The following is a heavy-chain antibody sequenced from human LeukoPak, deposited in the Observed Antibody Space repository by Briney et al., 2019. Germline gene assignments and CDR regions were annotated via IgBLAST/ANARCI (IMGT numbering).Heavy chain of an antibody. J-gene: IGHJ4*02. CDR3: ARDDYLGY. D-gene: IGHD3-16*01. CDR2: INQDGSEK. CDR1: GFSFSDYW. Sequence: PGGSLRLSCAASGFSFSDYWMAWVRQAPGRGLEWVAHINQDGSEKNFVDPVKGRFTISRDNAENSVYLQMNSLRVEDTAVYYCARDDYLGYWGQGTLVTVSS. V-gene: IGHV3-7*05.